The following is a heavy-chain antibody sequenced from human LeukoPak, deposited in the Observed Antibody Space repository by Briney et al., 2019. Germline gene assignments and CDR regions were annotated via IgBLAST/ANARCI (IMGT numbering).Heavy chain of an antibody. Sequence: ASVKVSCKASGYTFTSYGISWVRQAPGQGLEWMGWISGYNGNINYAQKLQGRVTMTTDTSTSTAYMELRSLRSDDTAVYYCARISRGELLNAFDIWGQGTMVTVSS. CDR1: GYTFTSYG. CDR2: ISGYNGNI. CDR3: ARISRGELLNAFDI. J-gene: IGHJ3*02. V-gene: IGHV1-18*04. D-gene: IGHD1-26*01.